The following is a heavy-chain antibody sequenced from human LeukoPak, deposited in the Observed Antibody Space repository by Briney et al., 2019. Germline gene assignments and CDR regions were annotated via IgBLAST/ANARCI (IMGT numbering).Heavy chain of an antibody. CDR1: GFTFSSYG. J-gene: IGHJ4*02. CDR2: ISNNGANT. D-gene: IGHD3-3*01. Sequence: GGSLRLSCAASGFTFSSYGMHWVRQVPGKGLEYVSAISNNGANTFYANSVKGRFTISRDNSKNTLYLQMNSLRAEDTAVYYCAKGRGGAIWSGDYWGQGTLVTVSS. CDR3: AKGRGGAIWSGDY. V-gene: IGHV3-64*01.